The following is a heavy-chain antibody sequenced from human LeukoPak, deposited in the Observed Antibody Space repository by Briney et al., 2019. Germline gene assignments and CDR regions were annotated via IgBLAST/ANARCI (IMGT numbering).Heavy chain of an antibody. J-gene: IGHJ6*03. D-gene: IGHD6-13*01. V-gene: IGHV4-61*09. CDR2: IFTSGST. CDR1: GDSISSGRYY. Sequence: PSETLSLTCTVSGDSISSGRYYWSWIRQPAGKGLEWIGHIFTSGSTNYNPSLKSRVIISVDTSKNQFFLKLTSVTAADTAVYYCAREFKGYSSSWSLRYYYYMDVWGKGTTVTVSS. CDR3: AREFKGYSSSWSLRYYYYMDV.